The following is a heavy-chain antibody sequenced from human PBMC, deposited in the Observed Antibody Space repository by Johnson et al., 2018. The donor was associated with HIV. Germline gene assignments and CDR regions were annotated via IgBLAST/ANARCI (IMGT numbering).Heavy chain of an antibody. CDR3: ARDSGVPGNDAFDI. J-gene: IGHJ3*02. Sequence: VQLVESGGGVVQPGRSLRLSCAASGFSFSSYAMHWVRQAPGKGLEWVTVISYDGTKKYFADSVKGRFNISRDNSKNTLYLQLSSLRSEDTAVYYCARDSGVPGNDAFDIWGQGTMVTVSS. D-gene: IGHD3-10*01. CDR2: ISYDGTKK. V-gene: IGHV3-30*04. CDR1: GFSFSSYA.